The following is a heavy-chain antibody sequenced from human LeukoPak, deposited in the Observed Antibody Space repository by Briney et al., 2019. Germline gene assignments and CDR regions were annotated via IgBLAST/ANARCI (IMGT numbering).Heavy chain of an antibody. D-gene: IGHD5-12*01. CDR1: GFTVSSNY. CDR2: IYSGGST. CDR3: ARDLDITEVATAEMSFDY. J-gene: IGHJ4*02. V-gene: IGHV3-53*01. Sequence: PGGSLRLSCAASGFTVSSNYMSWVRQAPGKGLEWVSAIYSGGSTYYADSVKGRFTISRDNSKNTLYLQMNSLRAEDTAVYYCARDLDITEVATAEMSFDYWGQGTLVTVSS.